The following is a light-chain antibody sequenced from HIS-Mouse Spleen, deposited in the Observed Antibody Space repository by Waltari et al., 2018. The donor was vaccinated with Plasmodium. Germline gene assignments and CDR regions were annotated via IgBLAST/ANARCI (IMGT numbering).Light chain of an antibody. J-gene: IGLJ2*01. Sequence: QSALTQPASVSGSPGQSITISCTGTSSDVGSYNLVSWYQQHPGKAPKRMIDEGSKRPSGVSNRCSGSKSGNTASLTISGLQAEDEADYYCCSYAGSSTFVVFGGGTKLTVL. CDR1: SSDVGSYNL. CDR3: CSYAGSSTFVV. V-gene: IGLV2-23*03. CDR2: EGS.